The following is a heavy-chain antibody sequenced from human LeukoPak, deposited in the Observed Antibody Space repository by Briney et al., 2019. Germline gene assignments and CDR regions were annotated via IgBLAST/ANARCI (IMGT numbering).Heavy chain of an antibody. CDR3: AKASSRQWLVRVYFDY. D-gene: IGHD6-19*01. CDR1: GFTFSSYW. Sequence: GGSLRLSCAASGFTFSSYWMSWVRQAPGKGLEWVANIKQDGSEKYYVDSVKGRFTISRDNAKNSLYLQMNSLRAEDTAVYYCAKASSRQWLVRVYFDYWGQGTLVTVSS. CDR2: IKQDGSEK. J-gene: IGHJ4*02. V-gene: IGHV3-7*03.